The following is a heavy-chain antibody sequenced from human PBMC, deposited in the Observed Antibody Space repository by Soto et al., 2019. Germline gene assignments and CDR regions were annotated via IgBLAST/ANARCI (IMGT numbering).Heavy chain of an antibody. CDR3: ARDDSGFSGSHYIDYLNY. CDR1: GYTFTSYA. Sequence: ASVKVSCKASGYTFTSYAMHWVRQAPGQRLEWMGWINAGNGNTKYSQKFQGRVTITRDTSASTAYMVLSSLRSEDTAVYYCARDDSGFSGSHYIDYLNYWGQGALVTVSS. J-gene: IGHJ4*02. D-gene: IGHD1-26*01. CDR2: INAGNGNT. V-gene: IGHV1-3*01.